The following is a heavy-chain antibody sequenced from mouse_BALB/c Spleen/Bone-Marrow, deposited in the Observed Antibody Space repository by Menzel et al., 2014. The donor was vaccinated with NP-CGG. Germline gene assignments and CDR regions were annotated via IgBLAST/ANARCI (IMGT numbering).Heavy chain of an antibody. Sequence: QVQLQQSGAELVEPGASVKLSCKASGYTFTSYWMHWVKQRPGQGLEWIGEIDLSDSYTKYNQNFKGKATLTVDKSPSTAYIQLSSLTSEDSAVYYCARLGIYYYGSSYGAMDYWGQGTSVTVSS. V-gene: IGHV1-69*02. CDR2: IDLSDSYT. CDR3: ARLGIYYYGSSYGAMDY. CDR1: GYTFTSYW. D-gene: IGHD1-1*01. J-gene: IGHJ4*01.